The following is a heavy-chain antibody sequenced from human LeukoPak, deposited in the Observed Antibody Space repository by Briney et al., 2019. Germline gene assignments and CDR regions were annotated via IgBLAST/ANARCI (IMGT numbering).Heavy chain of an antibody. CDR2: INPNSGGT. CDR3: SGLRLYYFDY. J-gene: IGHJ4*02. V-gene: IGHV1-2*02. D-gene: IGHD5-12*01. Sequence: ASVKVSCKASGYTFTGYYIHWVRQAPGQGLEWMGWINPNSGGTNYAQKFQGRVTMTRDTSISTAYMELSSLSSGDTAVYYCSGLRLYYFDYWGQGTLVTVSS. CDR1: GYTFTGYY.